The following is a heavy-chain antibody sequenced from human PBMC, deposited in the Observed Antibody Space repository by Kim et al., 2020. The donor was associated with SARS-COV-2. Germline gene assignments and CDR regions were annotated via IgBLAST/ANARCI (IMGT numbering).Heavy chain of an antibody. CDR2: IIPIFGTA. D-gene: IGHD2-21*01. V-gene: IGHV1-69*13. Sequence: SVKVSCKASGGTFSSYAISWVRQAPGQGLEWMGGIIPIFGTANYAQKFQGRVTITADESTSTAYMELSSLRSEDTAVYYCARGISEEYYYYYGMDVWGQGTTVTVSS. CDR1: GGTFSSYA. CDR3: ARGISEEYYYYYGMDV. J-gene: IGHJ6*02.